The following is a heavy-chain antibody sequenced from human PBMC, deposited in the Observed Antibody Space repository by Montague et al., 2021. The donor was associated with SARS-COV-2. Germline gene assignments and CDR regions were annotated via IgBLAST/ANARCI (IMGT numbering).Heavy chain of an antibody. CDR3: ARGTGYDYYFDC. CDR2: IYYNTGNT. J-gene: IGHJ4*02. D-gene: IGHD5-12*01. V-gene: IGHV4-59*01. Sequence: SETLSLTCSVSGGSISDYYWNWIRQPPGKGLEWIGYIYYNTGNTXYNRPLQSRVTISLDTSKNQFSLNLRSVTAADTALYFCARGTGYDYYFDCWGLGTLVTVSS. CDR1: GGSISDYY.